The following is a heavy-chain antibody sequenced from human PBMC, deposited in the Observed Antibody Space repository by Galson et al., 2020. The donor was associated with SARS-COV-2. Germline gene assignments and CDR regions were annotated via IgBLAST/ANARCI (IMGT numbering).Heavy chain of an antibody. J-gene: IGHJ4*02. D-gene: IGHD6-13*01. CDR1: GFSFSYYA. V-gene: IGHV3-30*04. Sequence: GGSLRLSCAASGFSFSYYAMHWVRQTPGKGPEWVAVISYDGTNTYYADSVKGRFTISRDNSKNTLDLQMNSLRAEDTAVYYCARDRYSSSWYFCFGYWGQGTLVTVSS. CDR3: ARDRYSSSWYFCFGY. CDR2: ISYDGTNT.